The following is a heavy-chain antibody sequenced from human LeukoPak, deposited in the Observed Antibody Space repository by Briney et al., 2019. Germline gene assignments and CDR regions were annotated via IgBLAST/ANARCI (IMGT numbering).Heavy chain of an antibody. D-gene: IGHD1-26*01. V-gene: IGHV4-59*11. CDR1: GGSISSHY. CDR3: ASSWELPGPFDY. Sequence: SETLSLTCTVSGGSISSHYWSWIRQPPGKGLEWIGYIYYSGSNNYNPSLKSRVTITVDTSNNQFSLKLSAVTAADTALYYWASSWELPGPFDYWGQGTLVTVSS. CDR2: IYYSGSN. J-gene: IGHJ4*02.